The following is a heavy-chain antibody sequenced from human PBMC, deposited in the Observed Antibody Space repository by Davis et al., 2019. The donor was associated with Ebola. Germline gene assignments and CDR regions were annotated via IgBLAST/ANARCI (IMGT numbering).Heavy chain of an antibody. Sequence: ASVKVSCKTSGYIFTGYDIDWVRQDTAQGLEWMGWMNALNGETGYAERFQGRVTMTRDTSTTTAYMEVNSLTYDDTADYYCARSGGWLAEASNFFFFRMDVWGQGTTVIVSS. CDR3: ARSGGWLAEASNFFFFRMDV. J-gene: IGHJ6*02. CDR2: MNALNGET. CDR1: GYIFTGYD. V-gene: IGHV1-8*02. D-gene: IGHD6-19*01.